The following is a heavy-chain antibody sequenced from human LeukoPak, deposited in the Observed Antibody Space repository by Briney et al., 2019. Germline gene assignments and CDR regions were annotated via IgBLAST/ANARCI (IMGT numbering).Heavy chain of an antibody. Sequence: TSETLSLTCTVSGGSISSYYWSWIRQPPGKGLEWIGYIYYSGSTNYNPSLKSRVTISVDTSKNQFSLKLSSVTAADTAVYYCARVAAAYDWYFDLWGRGTLVTVSS. J-gene: IGHJ2*01. CDR3: ARVAAAYDWYFDL. D-gene: IGHD6-13*01. V-gene: IGHV4-59*01. CDR2: IYYSGST. CDR1: GGSISSYY.